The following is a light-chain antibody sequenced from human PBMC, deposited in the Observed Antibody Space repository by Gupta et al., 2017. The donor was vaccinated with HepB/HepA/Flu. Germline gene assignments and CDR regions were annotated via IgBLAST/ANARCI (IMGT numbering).Light chain of an antibody. CDR1: QSVGSN. V-gene: IGKV3-15*01. Sequence: EIVMTQFSAILSVSPGARATLPCRAIQSVGSNLAWYQHKPGQAPRRLIYDASSRATGIPARFIGSGSGAEFTLTISSLQSEDFAVYYCHLYSDGSPITFGQGTRLEIK. CDR3: HLYSDGSPIT. J-gene: IGKJ5*01. CDR2: DAS.